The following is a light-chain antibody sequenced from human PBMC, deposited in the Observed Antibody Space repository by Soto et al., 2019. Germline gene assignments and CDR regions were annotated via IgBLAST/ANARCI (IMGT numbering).Light chain of an antibody. CDR1: SSNIGAGYD. Sequence: QSVLTQPPSVSGAPGQRVTISCTGSSSNIGAGYDVHWYQQLPGTAPKLVIYGNINRPSGVPDRFSGSKSGSSASLAITGLQAEDEADYYCQSYDSSLSEVIFGGGTKLTVL. CDR2: GNI. CDR3: QSYDSSLSEVI. J-gene: IGLJ2*01. V-gene: IGLV1-40*01.